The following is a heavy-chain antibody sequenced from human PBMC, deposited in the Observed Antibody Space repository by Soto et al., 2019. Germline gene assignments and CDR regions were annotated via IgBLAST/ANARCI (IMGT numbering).Heavy chain of an antibody. Sequence: ASVKVSCKVSGYTLTELSMHWVRQAPVKVLEWMVGFDPEYGETIYAQKFQGRVTMTEDTSTDTAYMELSSLRSEDTAVYYCATLPHVYYDSSGHFGDWGQGTLVTLSS. D-gene: IGHD3-22*01. CDR1: GYTLTELS. V-gene: IGHV1-24*01. CDR2: FDPEYGET. CDR3: ATLPHVYYDSSGHFGD. J-gene: IGHJ4*02.